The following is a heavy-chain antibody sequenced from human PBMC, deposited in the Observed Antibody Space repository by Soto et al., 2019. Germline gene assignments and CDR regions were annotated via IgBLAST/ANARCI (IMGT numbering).Heavy chain of an antibody. J-gene: IGHJ5*02. D-gene: IGHD3-3*01. CDR3: ASAPFGVVLVSQWFDP. CDR2: INQDGNEK. V-gene: IGHV3-7*01. CDR1: GFAFSNYW. Sequence: EVQLVESGGGLVQPGGSLRLSCAASGFAFSNYWMSWLRQAPGKGLEWVANINQDGNEKYYVDSMKGRFTVYRDNAKKSLYLQMNSLRAEDTAVYYCASAPFGVVLVSQWFDPWGQGTLVTVSS.